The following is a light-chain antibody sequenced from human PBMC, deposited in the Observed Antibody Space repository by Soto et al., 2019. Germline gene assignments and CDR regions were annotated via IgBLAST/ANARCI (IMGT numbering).Light chain of an antibody. CDR2: GVS. CDR1: ISDFVVYNY. J-gene: IGLJ1*01. Sequence: QSVLTQPASVSGSPGQSITISCTGTISDFVVYNYVSWYQQHPGKAPKLMIYGVSSRPSGVSNRFSGSKSGNTASLTISGLQADDEADYYCSSHTISSALQVFGTGTKVTVL. V-gene: IGLV2-14*01. CDR3: SSHTISSALQV.